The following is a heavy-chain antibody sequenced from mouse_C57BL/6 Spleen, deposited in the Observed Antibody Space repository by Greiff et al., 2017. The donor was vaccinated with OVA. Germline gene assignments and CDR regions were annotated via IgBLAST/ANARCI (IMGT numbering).Heavy chain of an antibody. Sequence: LVESGAELVKPGASVKISCKASGYAFSSYWMNWVKQRPGKGLEWIGQIYPGDGDTNYNGKFKGKATLTADKSSSTAYMQLSSLTSEDSAVYFCARGDYDYPFDYWGQGTTLTVSS. CDR2: IYPGDGDT. J-gene: IGHJ2*01. CDR1: GYAFSSYW. CDR3: ARGDYDYPFDY. D-gene: IGHD2-4*01. V-gene: IGHV1-80*01.